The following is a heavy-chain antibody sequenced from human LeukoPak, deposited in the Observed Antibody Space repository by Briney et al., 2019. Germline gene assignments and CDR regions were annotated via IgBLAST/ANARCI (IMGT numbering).Heavy chain of an antibody. J-gene: IGHJ4*02. Sequence: PGGSLRLSCAASGFTVSSNYMSLVRQAPGKGLEWVSVSYSGGSTYYADSVKGRFTISRDNSKNTLYLQMNSLRAEDTAVYYCARVRSGYSLYFDYWGQGTLVTVSS. CDR3: ARVRSGYSLYFDY. D-gene: IGHD5-18*01. CDR1: GFTVSSNY. CDR2: SYSGGST. V-gene: IGHV3-66*01.